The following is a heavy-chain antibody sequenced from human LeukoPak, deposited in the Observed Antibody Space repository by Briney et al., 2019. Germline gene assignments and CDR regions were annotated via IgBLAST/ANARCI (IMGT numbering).Heavy chain of an antibody. V-gene: IGHV3-23*01. D-gene: IGHD5-18*01. CDR1: GFTFSSYA. CDR2: IRGSGGST. CDR3: ARADKDGYGFFGFDY. J-gene: IGHJ4*02. Sequence: GGSLRLSCAASGFTFSSYAMNWVRQAPGKGLEWVSAIRGSGGSTYYADSVKGRFTISRDNAKNSLYLQINSLRAEGTALYYCARADKDGYGFFGFDYWGQGTLVTVSS.